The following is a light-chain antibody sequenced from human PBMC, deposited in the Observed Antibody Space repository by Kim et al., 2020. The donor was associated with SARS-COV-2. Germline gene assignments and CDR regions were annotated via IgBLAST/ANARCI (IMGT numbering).Light chain of an antibody. CDR3: QAWDSSTHNYV. J-gene: IGLJ1*01. V-gene: IGLV3-1*01. CDR1: TSGGNC. Sequence: CSGCTSGGNCVSRYQPKPGQTPLGVIYKDSQRPSGIPERFSGSNSGNTATLTISGTQAMDEADYYCQAWDSSTHNYVFGAGTKVTVL. CDR2: KDS.